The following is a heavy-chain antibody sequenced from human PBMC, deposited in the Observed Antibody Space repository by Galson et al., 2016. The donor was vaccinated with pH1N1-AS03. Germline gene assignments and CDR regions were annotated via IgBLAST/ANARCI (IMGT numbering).Heavy chain of an antibody. V-gene: IGHV3-23*01. CDR1: GFSFSSCA. J-gene: IGHJ4*02. CDR3: AKDKGSSRHDDY. CDR2: ITSGGNT. D-gene: IGHD6-13*01. Sequence: SLRLSCAASGFSFSSCATSWVRQAPGKGLQWVSSITSGGNTYYADSVKGRFTISRDNSKQTLYLQMNSLRAEDAAVYLCAKDKGSSRHDDYWGQGTRVTVSS.